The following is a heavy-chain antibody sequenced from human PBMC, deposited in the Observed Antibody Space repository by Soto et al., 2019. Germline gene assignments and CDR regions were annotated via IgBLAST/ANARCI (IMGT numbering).Heavy chain of an antibody. CDR2: ISSSGSTI. CDR3: ARDGDYYDSSGYFLRDAFDI. J-gene: IGHJ3*02. CDR1: GFTFSDYY. Sequence: QVQLVESGGGLVKPGGSLRLSCAASGFTFSDYYMSWIRQAPGKGLEWVSYISSSGSTISYADSVKGRFTISRDNAKTSLYLEMNSLRAEDTAVYYCARDGDYYDSSGYFLRDAFDIWGQGTLVTVSS. V-gene: IGHV3-11*01. D-gene: IGHD3-22*01.